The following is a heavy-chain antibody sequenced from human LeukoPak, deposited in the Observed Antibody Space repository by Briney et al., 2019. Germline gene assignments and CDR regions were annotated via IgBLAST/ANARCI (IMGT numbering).Heavy chain of an antibody. J-gene: IGHJ4*02. Sequence: ASVKVSCKASGGTFSSYAISWVRQATGQGLEWMGWINPNSGGTNYAQKFQGRVTMTRDTSISTAYMELSRLRSDDTAVYYCARSIVYYYGSGRPQYYFDYWGQGTLVTVSS. D-gene: IGHD3-10*01. V-gene: IGHV1-2*02. CDR2: INPNSGGT. CDR3: ARSIVYYYGSGRPQYYFDY. CDR1: GGTFSSYA.